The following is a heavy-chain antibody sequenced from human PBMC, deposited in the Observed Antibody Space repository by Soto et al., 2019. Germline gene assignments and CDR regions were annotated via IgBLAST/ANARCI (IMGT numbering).Heavy chain of an antibody. V-gene: IGHV4-61*01. CDR3: ARTTAVPNTLRSRYFFDY. CDR2: VYYSWTT. Sequence: SETLSLTCSVSGGSVSDKTYYWSWVRQPPGKRLEWIGYVYYSWTTNYNPSLKSRVTISVDLSKNRFSLRLSSCTTADIALYYCARTTAVPNTLRSRYFFDYWGQGPLVTVSS. D-gene: IGHD4-17*01. CDR1: GGSVSDKTYY. J-gene: IGHJ4*02.